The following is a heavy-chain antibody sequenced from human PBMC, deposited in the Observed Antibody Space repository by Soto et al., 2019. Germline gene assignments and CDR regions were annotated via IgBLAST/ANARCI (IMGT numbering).Heavy chain of an antibody. D-gene: IGHD3-22*01. CDR1: GGTFSSYA. J-gene: IGHJ4*02. Sequence: QVQLVQSGAEVKKPGSSVKVSCKAFGGTFSSYAISWVRQAPGQGLEWMGGIIPIFGTANYAQKFQGRVTITADKSTSTAYMELSSLRSEDTAVYYCARAISYYYDSSGYYPFDYWGQGTLVTVSS. CDR2: IIPIFGTA. V-gene: IGHV1-69*06. CDR3: ARAISYYYDSSGYYPFDY.